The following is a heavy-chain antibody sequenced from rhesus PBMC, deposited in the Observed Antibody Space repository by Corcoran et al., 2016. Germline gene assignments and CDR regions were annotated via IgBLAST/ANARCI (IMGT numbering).Heavy chain of an antibody. J-gene: IGHJ4*01. CDR2: INGSNGST. CDR1: GGSVSSSNW. V-gene: IGHV4-65*01. Sequence: QVQLQESGPGLVKPSETLSLTCAGSGGSVSSSNWGSWIRQPPGEGLEWIEYINGSNGSTYYNPSLKSRVTNSTATSKNQFSLKLGSVTAADTAVYYCARVYSGSYYYGCWGQGVLVTVSS. CDR3: ARVYSGSYYYGC. D-gene: IGHD3-16*01.